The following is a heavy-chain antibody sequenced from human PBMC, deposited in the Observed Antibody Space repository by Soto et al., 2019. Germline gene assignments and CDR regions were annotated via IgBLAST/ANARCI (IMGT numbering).Heavy chain of an antibody. V-gene: IGHV4-59*01. Sequence: QVQLQESGPGLVKPSETLSLTCTVSGGSISSYYWSWIRQPPGKGLEWIGYIYYSGSTNYNPSLRSRVTISGDTSKNQFSLTLSSVTAADTAVYYCARAPPPPGLQQLGTDPWGQGTLVTVSS. CDR3: ARAPPPPGLQQLGTDP. D-gene: IGHD6-13*01. CDR1: GGSISSYY. CDR2: IYYSGST. J-gene: IGHJ5*02.